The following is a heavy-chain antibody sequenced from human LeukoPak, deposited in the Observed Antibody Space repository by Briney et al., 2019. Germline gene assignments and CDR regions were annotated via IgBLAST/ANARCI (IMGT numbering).Heavy chain of an antibody. Sequence: SETLSLTCTVSGGSISSSSYYWGWIRQPPGKGLEWIGYIYDSGSTNYNPSLKSRVTISVDTSKNQFSLKLSSVTAADTAVYYCARTTMVRGTYYMDVWGKGTTVTISS. V-gene: IGHV4-61*05. J-gene: IGHJ6*03. CDR3: ARTTMVRGTYYMDV. D-gene: IGHD3-10*01. CDR1: GGSISSSSYY. CDR2: IYDSGST.